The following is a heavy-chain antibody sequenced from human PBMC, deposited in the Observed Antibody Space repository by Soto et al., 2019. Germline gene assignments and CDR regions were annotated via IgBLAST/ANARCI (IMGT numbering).Heavy chain of an antibody. CDR3: ARERLAARPLHYYGMDV. CDR2: IYYSGST. V-gene: IGHV4-31*03. CDR1: GGSISSGGYY. J-gene: IGHJ6*02. D-gene: IGHD6-6*01. Sequence: SETLSLTCTVSGGSISSGGYYWSWIRQHPGKGLEWIGYIYYSGSTYYNPSLKSRVTISVDTSKNQFSLKLSSVTAADTAVYYCARERLAARPLHYYGMDVWGQGTTVTVSS.